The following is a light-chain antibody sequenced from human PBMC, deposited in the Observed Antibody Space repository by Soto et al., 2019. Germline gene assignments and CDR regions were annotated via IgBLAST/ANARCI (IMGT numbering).Light chain of an antibody. V-gene: IGKV1-8*01. CDR3: QQYYSYPLT. CDR1: QGISSY. CDR2: AAS. J-gene: IGKJ4*01. Sequence: AIRITQSPSSFSASTGDRVTITCRASQGISSYLAWYQQKPGKAPKLLIYAASTLQSGVPSRFSGSGSGTDFTLTNSCLQSEDFATYYCQQYYSYPLTFGGGTKAEIK.